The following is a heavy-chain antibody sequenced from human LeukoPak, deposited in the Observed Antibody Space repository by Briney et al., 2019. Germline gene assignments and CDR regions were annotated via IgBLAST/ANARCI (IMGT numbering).Heavy chain of an antibody. D-gene: IGHD3-3*01. CDR1: GGSISSYY. J-gene: IGHJ4*02. CDR2: IDHSGST. V-gene: IGHV4-34*01. CDR3: AREYGYEDY. Sequence: SETLSLTCTVSGGSISSYYWSWIRQPPGRGLEWIGEIDHSGSTNYSPSLKSRVTISVDTSKNQFSLKLDSVTAADTAVYYCAREYGYEDYWGQGALVTVSS.